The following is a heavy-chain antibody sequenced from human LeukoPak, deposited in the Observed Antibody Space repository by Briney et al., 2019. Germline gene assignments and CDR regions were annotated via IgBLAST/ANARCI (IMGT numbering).Heavy chain of an antibody. CDR2: ISSSSSYI. D-gene: IGHD2-15*01. V-gene: IGHV3-21*01. CDR3: ASSGDEDYGDAFDI. J-gene: IGHJ3*02. Sequence: GGSLRLSCPASGFTFSSYSMNWVRQAPGKGLEWVSSISSSSSYIYYADSVKGRFTISRDNAKNSLYLQMNSLRAEDTAVYYCASSGDEDYGDAFDIWGQGTMVTVSS. CDR1: GFTFSSYS.